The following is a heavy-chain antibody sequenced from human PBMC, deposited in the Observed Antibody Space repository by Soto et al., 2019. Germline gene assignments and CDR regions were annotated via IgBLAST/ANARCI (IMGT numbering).Heavy chain of an antibody. D-gene: IGHD1-1*01. CDR3: TTSRPGTNVFDN. CDR2: IRSKTDGGTT. Sequence: GGSLRLSCAASGISFSNAWMNWVRQAPGKGLEYIGRIRSKTDGGTTEYAAPVEGRFTVSRDDSKNTLYLQMSGLKTEDTAVYYCTTSRPGTNVFDNWGQGTLVTVSS. J-gene: IGHJ3*02. V-gene: IGHV3-15*01. CDR1: GISFSNAW.